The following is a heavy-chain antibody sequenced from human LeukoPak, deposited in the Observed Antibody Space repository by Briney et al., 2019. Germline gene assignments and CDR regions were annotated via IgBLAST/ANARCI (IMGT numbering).Heavy chain of an antibody. J-gene: IGHJ3*02. D-gene: IGHD4-17*01. CDR1: GFTFSSYA. CDR3: AKSGRFDYGDYGDAFDI. V-gene: IGHV3-23*01. Sequence: GGSLRLSCAASGFTFSSYAMSWVRQAPGKGLEWVSAISGSGGSTYYADSVKGRFTISRDNSKNTLYLQMNSLRAEDTAVYYCAKSGRFDYGDYGDAFDIWGQGTMVTVSS. CDR2: ISGSGGST.